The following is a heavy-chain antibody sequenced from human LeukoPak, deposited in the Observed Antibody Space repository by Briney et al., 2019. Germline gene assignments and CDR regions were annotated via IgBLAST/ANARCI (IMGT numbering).Heavy chain of an antibody. D-gene: IGHD5-24*01. Sequence: SETLSLTCTVSGGSISSYYWNWIRQPPGKGLEWIGYIYNTGSTSNNPSLKSRVTISVDTSKNQFSLKLSSVTAADTAVYYCARDGGGATTLRYYFDYWGQGTLVTVSS. CDR3: ARDGGGATTLRYYFDY. J-gene: IGHJ4*02. CDR1: GGSISSYY. CDR2: IYNTGST. V-gene: IGHV4-59*01.